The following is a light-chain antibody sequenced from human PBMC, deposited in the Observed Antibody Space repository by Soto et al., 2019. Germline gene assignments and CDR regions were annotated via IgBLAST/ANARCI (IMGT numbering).Light chain of an antibody. CDR2: DNN. V-gene: IGLV1-51*01. J-gene: IGLJ2*01. CDR1: SSNIGNSY. Sequence: QSVLTQPPSVSAAPGQKVTISCSGSSSNIGNSYVSWYHLLPGTAPRLLIYDNNQRPSGVPDRFSGSKSGTSASLAITGLRSDDEADYYCATWDDDLYTPIIGGGTKVTVL. CDR3: ATWDDDLYTPI.